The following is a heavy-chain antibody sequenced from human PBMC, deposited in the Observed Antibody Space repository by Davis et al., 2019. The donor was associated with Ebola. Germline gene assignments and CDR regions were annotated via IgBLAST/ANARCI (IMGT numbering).Heavy chain of an antibody. Sequence: GSLRLSCTVSGGSISSYYWSWIRQPPGTGLECIAYTYYSGSTNYNPSLKSRVTISVDTSKNQFSLKLSSVTAADTAVYYCARLSGDYRAYNWFDPWGQGTLVTVSS. J-gene: IGHJ5*02. CDR2: TYYSGST. CDR1: GGSISSYY. V-gene: IGHV4-59*01. CDR3: ARLSGDYRAYNWFDP. D-gene: IGHD5-12*01.